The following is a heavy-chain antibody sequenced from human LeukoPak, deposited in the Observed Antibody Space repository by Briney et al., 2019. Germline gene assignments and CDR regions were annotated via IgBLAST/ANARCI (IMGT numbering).Heavy chain of an antibody. CDR1: DGSISSNSYY. J-gene: IGHJ4*02. D-gene: IGHD6-19*01. V-gene: IGHV4-39*07. CDR3: ARVLGYSSGWQIDY. CDR2: IHYSGTT. Sequence: SETLSLTCTVSDGSISSNSYYWDWIRQPPGKGLEWIACIHYSGTTYYNPSLRSRVTISLDTSKNQFSLRLSSVTAADTAVYYCARVLGYSSGWQIDYWGQGTLVTVSS.